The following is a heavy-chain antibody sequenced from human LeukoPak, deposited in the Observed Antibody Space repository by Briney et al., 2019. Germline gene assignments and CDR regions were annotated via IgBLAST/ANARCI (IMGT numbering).Heavy chain of an antibody. V-gene: IGHV4-59*12. Sequence: PSETLSLTWTNPRGSLSTYHWTWIRQSPGKGLEWIGYIYHRGSKNYNPSLKSRVTFSEDTSKNQFSMNLRSVTAADTAVYYCARDLKGYSIDVWGRGIAVTVSS. CDR1: RGSLSTYH. CDR3: ARDLKGYSIDV. J-gene: IGHJ6*04. CDR2: IYHRGSK.